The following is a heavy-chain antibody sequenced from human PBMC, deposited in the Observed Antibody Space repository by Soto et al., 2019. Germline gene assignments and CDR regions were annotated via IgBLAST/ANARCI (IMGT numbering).Heavy chain of an antibody. Sequence: SETLSLTCTVSGGSISSYYWSWIRQPPGKGLEWIGEINHSGSTNYNPSLKSRVTISVDTSKNQFSLKLSSVTAADTAVYYCARRRLVVAATGFDYWGQGTLVTVSS. CDR3: ARRRLVVAATGFDY. D-gene: IGHD2-15*01. CDR1: GGSISSYY. V-gene: IGHV4-59*12. J-gene: IGHJ4*02. CDR2: INHSGST.